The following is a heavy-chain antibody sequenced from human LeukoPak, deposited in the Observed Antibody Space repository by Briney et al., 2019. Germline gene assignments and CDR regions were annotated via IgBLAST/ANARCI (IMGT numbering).Heavy chain of an antibody. CDR2: ISSSGSTI. D-gene: IGHD4/OR15-4a*01. CDR1: GFTFSSYE. J-gene: IGHJ4*02. CDR3: ARNDYSDY. Sequence: GGSLRLSCAASGFTFSSYEMNGVRRAPGKGGEGVSYISSSGSTIYYAHSVKGRFTISRDNAKNALYLQMNSLRAEDTAVYYCARNDYSDYWGQGTLVTVSS. V-gene: IGHV3-48*03.